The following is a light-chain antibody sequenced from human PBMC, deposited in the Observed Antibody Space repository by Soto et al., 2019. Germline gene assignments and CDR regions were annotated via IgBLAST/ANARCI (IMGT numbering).Light chain of an antibody. J-gene: IGKJ4*01. CDR2: GAS. Sequence: EIVMTQSPATLSVSPGERATLSCRASPSVSSNLAWYQQKPGQAPRLLIYGASTRATGIPARFSVSGPGTEFTFAISSLQSEDLVVYYCQEYNSWPPLTVGGETKVEIK. CDR3: QEYNSWPPLT. CDR1: PSVSSN. V-gene: IGKV3-15*01.